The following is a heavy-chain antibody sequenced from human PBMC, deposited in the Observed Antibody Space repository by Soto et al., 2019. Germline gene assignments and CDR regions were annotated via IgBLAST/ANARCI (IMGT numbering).Heavy chain of an antibody. J-gene: IGHJ6*02. D-gene: IGHD3-3*01. CDR2: ISYDGSNK. CDR1: GFTFSSYG. CDR3: AEGAGEGFLEWSTMDV. V-gene: IGHV3-30*03. Sequence: QVQLVESGGGVVQPGRSLRLSCAASGFTFSSYGMHWVRQAPGKGLEWVAVISYDGSNKYYADSVKGRFTISRDNSKNTLYLQMNSLRAEDTAVYYCAEGAGEGFLEWSTMDVWGQGTTVTVSS.